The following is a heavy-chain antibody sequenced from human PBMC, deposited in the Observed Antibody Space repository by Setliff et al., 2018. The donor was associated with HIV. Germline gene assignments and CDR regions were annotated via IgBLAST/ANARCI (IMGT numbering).Heavy chain of an antibody. CDR2: IIPMFGTA. Sequence: ASVKVSCKASGDTFGSRAFNWVRQAPGQGPEWMGGIIPMFGTANYAQKSQGRVTITADESTSTVYMELSSLRSEDTAVYYCARGVDGSYRKFFDNWGQGTLVTVSS. V-gene: IGHV1-69*13. CDR1: GDTFGSRA. D-gene: IGHD1-26*01. J-gene: IGHJ4*02. CDR3: ARGVDGSYRKFFDN.